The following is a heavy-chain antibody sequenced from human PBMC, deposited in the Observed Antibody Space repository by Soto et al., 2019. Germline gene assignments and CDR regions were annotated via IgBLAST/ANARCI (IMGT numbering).Heavy chain of an antibody. V-gene: IGHV3-7*01. Sequence: GSLRLSCEASGFTFIDFWIILYRQSPVKGLEWVANIKGDGSEKRYVDSGRGRFTISRDNAKNSVYLQMNSLRADDTALYYCGRDEVRNGVGVWGQGTTVTVSS. J-gene: IGHJ6*02. CDR3: GRDEVRNGVGV. CDR2: IKGDGSEK. CDR1: GFTFIDFW.